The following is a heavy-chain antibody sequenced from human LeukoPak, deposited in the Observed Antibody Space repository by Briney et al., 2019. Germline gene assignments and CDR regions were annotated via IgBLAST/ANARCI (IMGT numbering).Heavy chain of an antibody. J-gene: IGHJ4*02. Sequence: SETLSLTCAVYGGSFSGYYWSWIRQPPGKGLEWIGEINHSGSTNYNPSLKSRVTISVHTSKNQFSLKLSSVTAADTAVYYCARTVRGVTRFDYWGQGTLVTVSS. V-gene: IGHV4-34*01. CDR1: GGSFSGYY. CDR3: ARTVRGVTRFDY. CDR2: INHSGST. D-gene: IGHD3-10*01.